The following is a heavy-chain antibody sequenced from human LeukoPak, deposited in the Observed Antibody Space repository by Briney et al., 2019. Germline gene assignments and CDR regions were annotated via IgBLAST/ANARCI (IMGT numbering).Heavy chain of an antibody. V-gene: IGHV1-69*05. CDR1: GGTFSSYA. D-gene: IGHD6-19*01. Sequence: SVKVSCKASGGTFSSYAISWVRQAPAQGLEWMGGIIPIFGTANYAQKFQGRVTITTDESTSTAYMKRSSLRAEDTAVYCCAREKCSGGWTSFDYWGQGTLVTVSS. CDR3: AREKCSGGWTSFDY. J-gene: IGHJ4*02. CDR2: IIPIFGTA.